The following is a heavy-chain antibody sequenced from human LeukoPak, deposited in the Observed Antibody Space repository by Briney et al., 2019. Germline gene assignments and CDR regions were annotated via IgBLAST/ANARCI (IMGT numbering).Heavy chain of an antibody. D-gene: IGHD2/OR15-2a*01. J-gene: IGHJ6*02. V-gene: IGHV3-11*01. Sequence: PGGSLRLSCAASGFTFGDYYMTWIRQAPGKGLEWLSFISSRGDSLYYADSVRGRFTISRDNANNSLSLQMNSLRAEDTAVYYCAREVVIVPDYFYYGLDVWGQGTTVSVSS. CDR2: ISSRGDSL. CDR1: GFTFGDYY. CDR3: AREVVIVPDYFYYGLDV.